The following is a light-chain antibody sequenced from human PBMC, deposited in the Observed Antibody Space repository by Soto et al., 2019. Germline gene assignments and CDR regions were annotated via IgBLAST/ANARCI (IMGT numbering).Light chain of an antibody. CDR2: EVT. CDR3: SSYSSTSTPWV. CDR1: SSDVGAYKF. V-gene: IGLV2-14*01. Sequence: QSALTQPASVSGSPGQSITIFCTGTSSDVGAYKFVSWYRHHPGRAPQVMIYEVTNRPSGVSSRFSGSKSGNTASLTISGLQPEDEGDYYCSSYSSTSTPWVFGGGPKLTVL. J-gene: IGLJ3*02.